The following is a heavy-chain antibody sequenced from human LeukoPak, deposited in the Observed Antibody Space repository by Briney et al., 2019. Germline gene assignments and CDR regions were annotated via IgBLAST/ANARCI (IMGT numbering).Heavy chain of an antibody. V-gene: IGHV5-51*01. CDR2: IYPSDSDT. D-gene: IGHD6-13*01. J-gene: IGHJ4*02. CDR3: ARESRSSRTIDY. CDR1: GYSFTSHW. Sequence: GESLKISCKGSGYSFTSHWIGWVRQMPGKGLEWMGIIYPSDSDTKYSPSFRGQVTISADKSITTAYLQWSSLKASDTAIYYCARESRSSRTIDYWGQGTQVTVSS.